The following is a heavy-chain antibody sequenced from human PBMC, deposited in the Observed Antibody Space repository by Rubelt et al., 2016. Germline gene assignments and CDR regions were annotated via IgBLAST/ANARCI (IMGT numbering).Heavy chain of an antibody. J-gene: IGHJ6*02. V-gene: IGHV1-69*06. D-gene: IGHD3-16*01. Sequence: ISWVRQAPGQGLEWMGGIIPIFGTANYAQKFQGRVTITADKSTSTAYMELSSLRSEDTAVYYCARETFNTQSTTYYYYGMDVWGQGTTVTVSS. CDR3: ARETFNTQSTTYYYYGMDV. CDR2: IIPIFGTA.